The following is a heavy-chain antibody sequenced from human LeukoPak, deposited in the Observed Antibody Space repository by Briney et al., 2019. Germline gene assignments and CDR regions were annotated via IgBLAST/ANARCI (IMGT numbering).Heavy chain of an antibody. D-gene: IGHD4/OR15-4a*01. CDR3: ARRAGAYSHPYDY. V-gene: IGHV3-NL1*01. CDR2: IYSDNT. J-gene: IGHJ4*02. Sequence: GGSLRLSCAASGFTFSLYGMHWVRQAPGKGLEWVSFIYSDNTHYSDSVKGRFTISRDNSKNTLYLQMNSLRAEDTAVYYCARRAGAYSHPYDYWGQGTLVTVSS. CDR1: GFTFSLYG.